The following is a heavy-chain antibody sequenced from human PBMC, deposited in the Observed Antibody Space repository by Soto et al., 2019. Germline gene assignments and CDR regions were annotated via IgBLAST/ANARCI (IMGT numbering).Heavy chain of an antibody. Sequence: LVESGGGLVQRGGSLRLSCSASGFTFSSYVMHWVRQAPGKGLKYVSGISSNGGGTYYADSVKGRFTISRDNSKNSLYLQINSLRAEDTAVYYCARQYPSSSRHFDHWGQGTLVTVSS. D-gene: IGHD6-6*01. CDR2: ISSNGGGT. J-gene: IGHJ4*02. CDR1: GFTFSSYV. CDR3: ARQYPSSSRHFDH. V-gene: IGHV3-64*04.